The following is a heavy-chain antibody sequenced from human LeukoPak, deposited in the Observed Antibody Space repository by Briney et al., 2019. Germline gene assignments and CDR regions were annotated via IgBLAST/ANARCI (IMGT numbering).Heavy chain of an antibody. J-gene: IGHJ4*02. CDR3: ARAILLMVYAPGY. CDR2: ISGSGGNT. V-gene: IGHV3-23*01. CDR1: GFTFTPSA. D-gene: IGHD2-8*01. Sequence: PGGSLSLSCAASGFTFTPSAMTWVRQAPGKGLEWVSTISGSGGNTYYADSVKGRFTISRDNSKNILYLQMNSLRAEDTAVYHCARAILLMVYAPGYWGQGTLVTVSS.